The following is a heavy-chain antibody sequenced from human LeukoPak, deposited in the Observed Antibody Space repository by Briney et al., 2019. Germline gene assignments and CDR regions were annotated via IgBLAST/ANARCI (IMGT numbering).Heavy chain of an antibody. CDR1: GFTFSDYY. CDR3: ARDYYDYVWGSFSPVGY. Sequence: GGSLRLSCAASGFTFSDYYMSWIRQAPGKGLKWVSYISSSGSTIYYADSVKGRFTISGDNAKNSLYLQMNSLRAEDTAVYYCARDYYDYVWGSFSPVGYWGRGTLVTVSS. D-gene: IGHD3-16*01. V-gene: IGHV3-11*01. CDR2: ISSSGSTI. J-gene: IGHJ4*02.